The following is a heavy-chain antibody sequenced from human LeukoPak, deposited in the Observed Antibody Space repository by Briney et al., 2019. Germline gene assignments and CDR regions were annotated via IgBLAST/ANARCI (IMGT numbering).Heavy chain of an antibody. CDR1: GYTFTSYG. CDR3: ARELAALYYYGMDV. V-gene: IGHV1-18*01. D-gene: IGHD6-25*01. CDR2: ISAYNGNT. J-gene: IGHJ6*02. Sequence: SVKVSCKASGYTFTSYGISWVRQAPGQGLEWMGWISAYNGNTNYAQKLQGRVTMTTDTSTSTAYMELRSLRSDDTAVYYCARELAALYYYGMDVWGQGTTVTVSS.